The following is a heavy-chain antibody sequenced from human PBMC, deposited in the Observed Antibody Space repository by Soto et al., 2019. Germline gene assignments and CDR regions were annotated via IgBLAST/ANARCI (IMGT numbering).Heavy chain of an antibody. Sequence: QVQLAESGGGVVQPGRSLRLSCAASGFIFSKYGMHWVRQAPGKGLEWVAVIWSDESKKDYADSVKGRFTISRDNSGKTLYLQMSGLRAEDTAVYYCARDGGGDPFDIWGQGTMVTVSS. D-gene: IGHD3-16*01. CDR1: GFIFSKYG. V-gene: IGHV3-33*01. CDR2: IWSDESKK. J-gene: IGHJ3*02. CDR3: ARDGGGDPFDI.